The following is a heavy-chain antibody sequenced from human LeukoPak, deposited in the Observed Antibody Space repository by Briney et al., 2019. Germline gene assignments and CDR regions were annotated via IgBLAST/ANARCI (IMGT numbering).Heavy chain of an antibody. Sequence: GGSLRLSCAASGFTFISARMTWVRQAPGKGLEWVGRIKSKARGGTTDYATPVKGRFTISRDDSKNTLYLQMSALKTEDTAVYFCTTDPVGIYDSDYWGQGTLVTVSS. CDR1: GFTFISAR. CDR2: IKSKARGGTT. D-gene: IGHD3-10*01. J-gene: IGHJ4*02. V-gene: IGHV3-15*01. CDR3: TTDPVGIYDSDY.